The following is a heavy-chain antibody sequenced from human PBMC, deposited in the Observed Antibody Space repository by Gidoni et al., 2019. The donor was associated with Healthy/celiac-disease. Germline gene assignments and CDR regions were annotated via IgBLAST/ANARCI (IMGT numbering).Heavy chain of an antibody. V-gene: IGHV1-69*01. D-gene: IGHD1-26*01. CDR3: AREPRRVGEWELPRDDAFDI. CDR2: IIPIFGTA. Sequence: QVQLVQSGAEVKKPGSSVKVPCKASVCTFSSSAISGVLQAPGQGFEWMGGIIPIFGTANYAQKFQGRVTITADESTSTAYMELSSLRSEDTAVYYCAREPRRVGEWELPRDDAFDIWGQGTMGTVSS. CDR1: VCTFSSSA. J-gene: IGHJ3*02.